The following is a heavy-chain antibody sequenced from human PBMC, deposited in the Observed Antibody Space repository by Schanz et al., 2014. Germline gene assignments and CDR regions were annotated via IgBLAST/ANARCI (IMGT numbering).Heavy chain of an antibody. CDR1: GGSISSGGSS. CDR3: ARSPGDFPGWFDS. Sequence: QVQLQQWGAGLLKPSQTLSLTCGVSGGSISSGGSSWNWIRLPPGKGLEWIGYIYHSGSTYYNPSLKSRVTISVDRSKNQFSLILNSVTAADTAVYYCARSPGDFPGWFDSWGQGTLVTVSS. J-gene: IGHJ5*01. V-gene: IGHV4-30-2*01. D-gene: IGHD4-17*01. CDR2: IYHSGST.